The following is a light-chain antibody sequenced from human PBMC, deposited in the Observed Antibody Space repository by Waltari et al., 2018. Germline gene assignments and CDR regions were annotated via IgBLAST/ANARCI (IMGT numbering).Light chain of an antibody. V-gene: IGLV1-44*01. Sequence: QSVLIQPPSASGTPGQRVAIPCSGSSSNIGSNTVTWNQQLPGTAPKLLIYINNHRPSGVPDLFSGSKSGTSASLAISGLQSEDEADYYCAAWDDSLNGGVFGGGTKLTVL. J-gene: IGLJ3*02. CDR3: AAWDDSLNGGV. CDR2: INN. CDR1: SSNIGSNT.